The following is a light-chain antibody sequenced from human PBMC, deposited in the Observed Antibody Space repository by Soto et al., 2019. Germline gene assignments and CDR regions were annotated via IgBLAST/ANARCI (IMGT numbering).Light chain of an antibody. CDR3: QQSYSTLRT. V-gene: IGKV1-39*01. CDR2: AAS. Sequence: DIQMTQSPSSLSASVGDRVTITCRASQSISTYLNWYQQKPGKAPKLLIYAASSLQSGVPSRFSGSGSGTDFTLTISSLQPXXFATYYCQQSYSTLRTFGQGTKLEIK. J-gene: IGKJ2*01. CDR1: QSISTY.